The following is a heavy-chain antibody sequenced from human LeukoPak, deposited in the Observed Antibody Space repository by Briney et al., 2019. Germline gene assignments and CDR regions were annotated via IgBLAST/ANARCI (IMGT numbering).Heavy chain of an antibody. D-gene: IGHD3-10*01. Sequence: GGSLRLSCAAAGFTFSSYWMTWIRQAPGKGLEWVAHIKEDATESRSADSVKGRFTISRDNTKNSLFLQLNSLRAEDTAVCYCVRHRGWYHFDLWGQGTLVTVSS. CDR1: GFTFSSYW. CDR3: VRHRGWYHFDL. CDR2: IKEDATES. J-gene: IGHJ4*02. V-gene: IGHV3-7*01.